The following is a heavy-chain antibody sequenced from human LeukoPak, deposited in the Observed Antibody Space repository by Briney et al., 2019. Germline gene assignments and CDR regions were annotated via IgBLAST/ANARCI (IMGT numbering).Heavy chain of an antibody. V-gene: IGHV3-23*01. CDR3: AKAGSNWGYFDY. Sequence: HPGGSLRLSCAASGFTVSNNYMSWVRQAPGKGLEWVSAISGTGGSTHYADSVKGRFTISRDNSKNTLYLQMNSLRAEDTAVYYCAKAGSNWGYFDYWGQGTLVTVSS. CDR1: GFTVSNNY. CDR2: ISGTGGST. J-gene: IGHJ4*02. D-gene: IGHD7-27*01.